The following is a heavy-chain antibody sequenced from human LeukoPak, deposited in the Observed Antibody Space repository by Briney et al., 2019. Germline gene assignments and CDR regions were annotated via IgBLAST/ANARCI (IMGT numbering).Heavy chain of an antibody. D-gene: IGHD5-12*01. J-gene: IGHJ4*02. CDR1: GFTFSSYE. Sequence: PGGSLRLSCAASGFTFSSYEMNWVRQAPGKGLEWVSYISSSGSTIYYADSVKGRFTISRDNAKNSLYLQMNSLRAEDTALYYCARAYGYSGYDYYELTNYFDYWGQGTLVTVSS. CDR3: ARAYGYSGYDYYELTNYFDY. CDR2: ISSSGSTI. V-gene: IGHV3-48*03.